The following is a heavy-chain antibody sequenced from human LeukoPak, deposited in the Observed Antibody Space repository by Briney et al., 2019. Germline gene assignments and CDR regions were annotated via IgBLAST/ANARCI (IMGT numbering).Heavy chain of an antibody. CDR1: GGSISSGGYY. J-gene: IGHJ3*02. CDR3: ARGVVVTYAFDI. V-gene: IGHV4-61*08. D-gene: IGHD2-15*01. Sequence: SETLSLTCTVSGGSISSGGYYWSWIRQPPGKGLEWIGYIYYSGSTNYNPSLKSRVTISVDTSKNQFSLKLSSVTAADTAVYYCARGVVVTYAFDIWGQGTMVTVSS. CDR2: IYYSGST.